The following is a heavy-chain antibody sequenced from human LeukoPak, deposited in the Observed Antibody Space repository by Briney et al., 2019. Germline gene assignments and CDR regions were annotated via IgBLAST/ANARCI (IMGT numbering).Heavy chain of an antibody. CDR1: GFTFSNHA. D-gene: IGHD6-6*01. CDR2: IGDSGGST. J-gene: IGHJ6*04. V-gene: IGHV3-23*01. Sequence: GGSLRLSCAASGFTFSNHAMSWVRQAPGKGLEWVSIIGDSGGSTYYADSVKGRFTISRDNSKNTLYLQMNSLRADDTAVYHCAKGGASSPYTYIDVWGKGTTVIVSS. CDR3: AKGGASSPYTYIDV.